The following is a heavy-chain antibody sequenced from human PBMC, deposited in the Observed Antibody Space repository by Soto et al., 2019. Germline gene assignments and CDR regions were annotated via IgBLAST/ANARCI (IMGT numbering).Heavy chain of an antibody. D-gene: IGHD6-13*01. CDR2: IYPGDSDT. V-gene: IGHV5-51*01. J-gene: IGHJ4*02. CDR3: ARLGAGKSSSWYVPFTSDY. CDR1: GYSFTSYW. Sequence: GESLKISCKGSGYSFTSYWIGWVRQMPGKGLEWMGIIYPGDSDTRYSPSFQGQVTISAEKSISTAYLRWSSLKASDTAMYYCARLGAGKSSSWYVPFTSDYWGQGTMVTVSS.